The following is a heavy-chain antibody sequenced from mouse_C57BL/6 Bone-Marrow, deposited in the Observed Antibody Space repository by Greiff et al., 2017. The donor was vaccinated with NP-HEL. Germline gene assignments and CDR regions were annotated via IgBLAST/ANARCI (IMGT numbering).Heavy chain of an antibody. Sequence: EVKLMESGPGLAKPSQTLSLTCSVTGYSITSDYWNWIRKFPGNKLEYMGYISYSGSTYYNPSLKSRISITRDTSKTQYYLQLNSVTTEDTATYYCARLRLYYYGSYWYFDVWGTGTTVTVSS. CDR2: ISYSGST. CDR3: ARLRLYYYGSYWYFDV. D-gene: IGHD1-1*01. J-gene: IGHJ1*03. V-gene: IGHV3-8*01. CDR1: GYSITSDY.